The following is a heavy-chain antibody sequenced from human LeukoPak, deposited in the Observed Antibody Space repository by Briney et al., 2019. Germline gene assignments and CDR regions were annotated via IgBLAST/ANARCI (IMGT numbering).Heavy chain of an antibody. D-gene: IGHD3-10*01. V-gene: IGHV1-46*01. Sequence: ASVKVSCKASGYTFTSYYMHWVRQAPGQGLEWMGIINPSGGSTSYAQKFQGRVTMTRDTSTSTVYMELSSLRSEDTAVYYCARDLYYYGSGSYYFDYWGQGTLVTVSS. CDR3: ARDLYYYGSGSYYFDY. CDR1: GYTFTSYY. J-gene: IGHJ4*02. CDR2: INPSGGST.